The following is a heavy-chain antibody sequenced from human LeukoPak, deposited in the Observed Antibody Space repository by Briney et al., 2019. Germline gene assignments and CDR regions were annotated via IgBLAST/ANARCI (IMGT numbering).Heavy chain of an antibody. CDR3: SRDCGYIWGSYRCILDF. Sequence: GGSLRLSCTSSGFTFGDYAMTRVAQAPGKGLEWVGLIRSKPYGGTTEYAASVKGRFTISRDDSKSIAYLQMNSLKTEDTAVYYCSRDCGYIWGSYRCILDFWGQGTLVTVSS. V-gene: IGHV3-49*04. D-gene: IGHD3-16*02. CDR2: IRSKPYGGTT. J-gene: IGHJ4*02. CDR1: GFTFGDYA.